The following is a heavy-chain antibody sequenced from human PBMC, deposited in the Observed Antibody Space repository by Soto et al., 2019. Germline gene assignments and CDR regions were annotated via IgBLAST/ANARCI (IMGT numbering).Heavy chain of an antibody. CDR1: GYSFTSYW. V-gene: IGHV5-51*01. D-gene: IGHD5-18*01. Sequence: PGESLKISCKGSGYSFTSYWIGWVRQMPGKGLEWMGIIYPGDSDTRYSPSFQGQVTISADKSISTAYLQWSSLKASDTAMYYFARLPYSYGYYYYGMDVWGQGTTVTVS. J-gene: IGHJ6*02. CDR3: ARLPYSYGYYYYGMDV. CDR2: IYPGDSDT.